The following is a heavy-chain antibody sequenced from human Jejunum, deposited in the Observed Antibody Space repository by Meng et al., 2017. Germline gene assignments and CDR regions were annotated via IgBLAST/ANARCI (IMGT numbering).Heavy chain of an antibody. CDR2: IWFGGSAR. CDR1: CCTFSHHG. J-gene: IGHJ3*02. CDR3: ARANDRGNSFDI. D-gene: IGHD1-1*01. Sequence: VRLVVAGGGVVPSRRSPRFSCAAACCTFSHHGFHLSRQALGKVLEWVVVIWFGGSARYSVDSVEGRFTVSRSDSKNTFYLQMNSLKAEDTAVYYCARANDRGNSFDIWGQGTLVTVSS. V-gene: IGHV3-33*01.